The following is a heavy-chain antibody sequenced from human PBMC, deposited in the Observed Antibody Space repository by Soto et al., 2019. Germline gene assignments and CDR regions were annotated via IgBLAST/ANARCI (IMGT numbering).Heavy chain of an antibody. CDR3: AREGTPKWLQYSYYMDV. Sequence: EAQLLESGGGLVQPGGSLRLSCAASEFTFSNYAMNWVRQAPGKGLEWVSSISAGGGTTYYADSVKGRFTISRDISRSTLFLQMNSLRAEDTAIYHCAREGTPKWLQYSYYMDVWGKGTTVTVSS. CDR2: ISAGGGTT. CDR1: EFTFSNYA. V-gene: IGHV3-23*01. J-gene: IGHJ6*03. D-gene: IGHD6-19*01.